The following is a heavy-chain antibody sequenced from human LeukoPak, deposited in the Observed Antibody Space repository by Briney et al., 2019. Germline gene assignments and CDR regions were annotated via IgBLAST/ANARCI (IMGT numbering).Heavy chain of an antibody. J-gene: IGHJ6*03. CDR3: AKDYYDFWSGYPYMDV. V-gene: IGHV3-23*01. CDR2: ISGSGGST. CDR1: GFTVSSNY. Sequence: GGSLRLSCAASGFTVSSNYMSWVRQAPGKGLEWVSAISGSGGSTYYADSVKGRFTISRDNSKNTLYLQMNSLRAEDTAVYYCAKDYYDFWSGYPYMDVWGKGTTVTVSS. D-gene: IGHD3-3*01.